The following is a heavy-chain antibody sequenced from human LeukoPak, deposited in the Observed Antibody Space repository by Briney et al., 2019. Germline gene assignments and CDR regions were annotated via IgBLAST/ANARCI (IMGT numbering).Heavy chain of an antibody. D-gene: IGHD2-2*01. CDR1: GFTFSNYW. CDR3: ASKPMYYYYYYMDV. V-gene: IGHV3-74*01. CDR2: INSDGTTT. J-gene: IGHJ6*03. Sequence: GGSLRLSCAASGFTFSNYWMHWVRQAPGKGLVWVSLINSDGTTTNYADSVKGRFTISRDNAKNTLYPQMNSLRAGDTAVYYCASKPMYYYYYYMDVWGKGTTVTVSS.